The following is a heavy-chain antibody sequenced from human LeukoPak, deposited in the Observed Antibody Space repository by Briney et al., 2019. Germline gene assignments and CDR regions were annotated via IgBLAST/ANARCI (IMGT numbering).Heavy chain of an antibody. Sequence: GGSLRLSCAASGFTFDDYGMSWVRQAPGKGLEWVSGFNWNGGSTGYADSVKGRFTISRDNAKNSLYLQMNSLRAEDTALYYCATLGYCTNGVCDKSPWAFDYWGQGTLVTVSS. V-gene: IGHV3-20*04. CDR1: GFTFDDYG. CDR3: ATLGYCTNGVCDKSPWAFDY. CDR2: FNWNGGST. D-gene: IGHD2-8*01. J-gene: IGHJ4*02.